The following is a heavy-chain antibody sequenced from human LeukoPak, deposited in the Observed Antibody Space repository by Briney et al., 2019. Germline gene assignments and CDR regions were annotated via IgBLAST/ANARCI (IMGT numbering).Heavy chain of an antibody. J-gene: IGHJ4*02. CDR1: GGSISSGDYY. V-gene: IGHV4-30-4*08. CDR2: IYYSGST. D-gene: IGHD5-12*01. CDR3: ARRHLEGYNAYGLFDY. Sequence: SETLSLTCTVSGGSISSGDYYWSWIRQPPGKGLEWIGYIYYSGSTYYNPSLKSRVTISVDTSKNLFSLKLSSVTAADAGVYHCARRHLEGYNAYGLFDYWGQGTLVTVSS.